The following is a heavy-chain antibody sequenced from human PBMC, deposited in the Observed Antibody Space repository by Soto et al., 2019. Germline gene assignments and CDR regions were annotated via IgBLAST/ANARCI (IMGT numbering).Heavy chain of an antibody. CDR1: GGSLSGYY. J-gene: IGHJ4*02. V-gene: IGHV4-34*01. CDR3: ARGRTYYDFWSGYYY. D-gene: IGHD3-3*01. CDR2: INHSGST. Sequence: ETLSLTCAVYGGSLSGYYWSWIRQPPGKGLEWIGEINHSGSTNYNPSLQSRVTISVDTSKNQFSLKLSSVTAADTAVYYCARGRTYYDFWSGYYYWGRGTLVTVSS.